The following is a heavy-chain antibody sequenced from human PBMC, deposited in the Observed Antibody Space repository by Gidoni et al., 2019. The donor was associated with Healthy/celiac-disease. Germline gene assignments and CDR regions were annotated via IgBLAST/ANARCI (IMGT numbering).Heavy chain of an antibody. Sequence: QVQLVQSGAEVTKPGSSVKVSFKASGGTFSSYAISWVRQAPGQGLAWMGGIIPLFGTANYAQKFQGRVTITADESTSTAYMELSSLRSEDTAVYYCSRFGGDTAMVTNYFDYWGQGTLVTVSS. D-gene: IGHD5-18*01. J-gene: IGHJ4*02. CDR2: IIPLFGTA. CDR3: SRFGGDTAMVTNYFDY. V-gene: IGHV1-69*01. CDR1: GGTFSSYA.